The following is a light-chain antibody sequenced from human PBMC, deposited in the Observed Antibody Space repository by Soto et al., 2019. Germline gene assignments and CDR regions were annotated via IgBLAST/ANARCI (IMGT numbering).Light chain of an antibody. CDR2: EVS. J-gene: IGLJ1*01. Sequence: QSVLTQPASVSGSPGQSITISCTGTSSDVCSYNYVSWYQQHPGKAPKLMIYEVSNRPSGVSNRFSGSKSGNTASLTISGLQAEDEADYYCSSYTSSSTLEVFGTGTKVTVL. CDR1: SSDVCSYNY. CDR3: SSYTSSSTLEV. V-gene: IGLV2-14*01.